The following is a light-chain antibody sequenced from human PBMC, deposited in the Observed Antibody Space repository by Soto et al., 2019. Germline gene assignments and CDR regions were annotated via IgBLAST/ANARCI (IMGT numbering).Light chain of an antibody. CDR3: NQVGSSPLAFT. J-gene: IGKJ2*01. V-gene: IGKV3-20*01. Sequence: ESMLTQSPGTLSLSPGERATLSCRASQSVSTRYLAWYQQKPGQAPRLLIYGASIRAAGIPDRFSGSGSGTDFTLTISRLEPEDFAVYYCNQVGSSPLAFTFGQGTKLEI. CDR1: QSVSTRY. CDR2: GAS.